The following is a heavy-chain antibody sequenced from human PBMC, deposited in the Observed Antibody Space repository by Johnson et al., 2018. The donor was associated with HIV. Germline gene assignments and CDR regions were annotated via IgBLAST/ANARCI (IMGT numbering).Heavy chain of an antibody. CDR2: IKQDGSEK. D-gene: IGHD6-19*01. V-gene: IGHV3-7*05. Sequence: VQLVESGGGLVQPGGSLRLSCAASGFTFSSYWMHWVRQAPGKGLEWVANIKQDGSEKYYADSLKGRFTISRDNSKSTLYLQMDNLRVEDTAMYYCARDGVYSSPWDAFDIWGQGTMVTVSS. CDR1: GFTFSSYW. J-gene: IGHJ3*02. CDR3: ARDGVYSSPWDAFDI.